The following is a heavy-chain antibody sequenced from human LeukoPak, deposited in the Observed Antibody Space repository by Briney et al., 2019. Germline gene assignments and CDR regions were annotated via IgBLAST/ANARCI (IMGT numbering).Heavy chain of an antibody. V-gene: IGHV1-69*04. CDR2: IIPILGIA. CDR1: GYTFTSYG. Sequence: GASVKVSCKASGYTFTSYGISWVRQAPGQGLEWMGRIIPILGIADYAQKFQGRVTITADKSTSTAYMELSSLRSEDTAVYYCARANLGYCSSTSCYSDYYYYGMDVWGQGTTVTVSS. CDR3: ARANLGYCSSTSCYSDYYYYGMDV. J-gene: IGHJ6*02. D-gene: IGHD2-2*02.